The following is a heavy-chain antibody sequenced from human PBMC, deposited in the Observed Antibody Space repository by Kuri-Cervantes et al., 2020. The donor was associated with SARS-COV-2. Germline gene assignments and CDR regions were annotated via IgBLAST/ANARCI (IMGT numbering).Heavy chain of an antibody. CDR1: GGTFSSYA. J-gene: IGHJ5*02. V-gene: IGHV1-69*13. D-gene: IGHD2-2*01. CDR3: ARGDQLLLGSWFDP. Sequence: SVKVSCKASGGTFSSYAISWVRQAPGQGLEWMGGIIPIFGTANYAQKFQGRVTITADESTSTAYMELSSLRSEDTAVYYCARGDQLLLGSWFDPWGQAILVTVSS. CDR2: IIPIFGTA.